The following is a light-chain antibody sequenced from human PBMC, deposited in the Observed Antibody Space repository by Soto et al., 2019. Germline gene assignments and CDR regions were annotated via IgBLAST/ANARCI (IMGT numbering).Light chain of an antibody. CDR2: DAS. Sequence: EIVLTQSPATLSLSPGERATLSCRASQSVSSYLAWYQQKPGQAPRLLIYDASNRATGIPDRFSGSGSGTDSTLSISRLEPEDFAVYYCQQYSGSPPLTFGGGTKVEIK. CDR3: QQYSGSPPLT. V-gene: IGKV3-20*01. J-gene: IGKJ4*01. CDR1: QSVSSY.